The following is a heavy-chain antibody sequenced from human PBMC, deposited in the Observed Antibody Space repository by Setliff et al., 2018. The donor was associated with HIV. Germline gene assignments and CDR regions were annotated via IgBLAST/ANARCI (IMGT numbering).Heavy chain of an antibody. Sequence: GGSLRLSCAASGFSVSSNYMSWVRQAPGKGLEWVSVIYAAGSTYYADSVKGRFTISRHNSKNTLYRQLNSLRAEDTAVYYCARGPLSSSWYNWFDPWGQGTLVTVSS. J-gene: IGHJ5*02. D-gene: IGHD6-13*01. V-gene: IGHV3-53*04. CDR1: GFSVSSNY. CDR2: IYAAGST. CDR3: ARGPLSSSWYNWFDP.